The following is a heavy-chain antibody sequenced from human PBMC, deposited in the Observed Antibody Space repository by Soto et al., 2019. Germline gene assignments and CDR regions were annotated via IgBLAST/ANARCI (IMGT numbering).Heavy chain of an antibody. CDR1: GSTVSSSY. V-gene: IGHV3-66*01. J-gene: IGHJ4*01. CDR3: AKRKYCPNTTCFDY. Sequence: GGSLRLSCAASGSTVSSSYMSWVRQVPGKGLEWVSIIYSDDYTYYAASVKGRFTISRDNSRNTLYLQMSSLRAEDTAVYYCAKRKYCPNTTCFDYWGQGTLVTVSS. CDR2: IYSDDYT. D-gene: IGHD2-8*01.